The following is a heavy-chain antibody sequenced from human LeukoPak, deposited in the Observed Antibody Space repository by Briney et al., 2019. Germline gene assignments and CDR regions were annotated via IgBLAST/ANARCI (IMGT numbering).Heavy chain of an antibody. V-gene: IGHV4-39*01. Sequence: SETLSLTCTVSGGSISSSRYYWGWVRQPPGRGLEWIGSIYYSGVTYHNPSLKNRGTISVDTSKNQFSLRLRSLTAADTGVYYCARQSGYDDILNYYYYGMDVWGQGTTVTVSS. D-gene: IGHD3-9*01. J-gene: IGHJ6*02. CDR2: IYYSGVT. CDR3: ARQSGYDDILNYYYYGMDV. CDR1: GGSISSSRYY.